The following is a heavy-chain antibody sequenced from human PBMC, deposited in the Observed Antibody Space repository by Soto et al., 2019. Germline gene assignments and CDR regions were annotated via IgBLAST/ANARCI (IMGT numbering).Heavy chain of an antibody. CDR2: INAKKGNT. V-gene: IGHV1-18*04. Sequence: QGQLVQSGAEVKKPGASVKVSCKASGYTFTSYGISWVRQAPGQGLEWMGWINAKKGNTKYAQKFQGRVTMTTDTSTSTSYMELRSLRSDDTAVYYCAREILSPDFYFHGMDVWGQGTTVTVSS. CDR1: GYTFTSYG. D-gene: IGHD2-15*01. CDR3: AREILSPDFYFHGMDV. J-gene: IGHJ6*02.